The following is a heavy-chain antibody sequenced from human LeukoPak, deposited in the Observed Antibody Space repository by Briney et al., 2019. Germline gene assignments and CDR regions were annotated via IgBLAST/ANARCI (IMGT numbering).Heavy chain of an antibody. CDR2: IYVGDSDT. CDR1: GNSFSTYW. D-gene: IGHD1-26*01. Sequence: GESLKISCKGSGNSFSTYWIGWVRQMPGKGLEWMGIIYVGDSDTRYSPSFQGQVTVSVDRSISTAYLQWTSLKASDTAMYYCASTPRYSGSYGASFDHWGQGTLVTVSS. CDR3: ASTPRYSGSYGASFDH. V-gene: IGHV5-51*01. J-gene: IGHJ4*02.